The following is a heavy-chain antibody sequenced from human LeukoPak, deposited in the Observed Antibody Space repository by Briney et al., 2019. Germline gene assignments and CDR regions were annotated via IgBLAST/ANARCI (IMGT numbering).Heavy chain of an antibody. Sequence: PGGSLRLPCAASGFTFSSYAMSWVRQAPGKGLEWVSAISGSGGSTYYADSVKGRFTISRDNSKNTLYLQMNSLRAEDTAVYYCAKDHRSEYYFDYWGQGTLVTVSS. CDR1: GFTFSSYA. V-gene: IGHV3-23*01. CDR2: ISGSGGST. CDR3: AKDHRSEYYFDY. J-gene: IGHJ4*02.